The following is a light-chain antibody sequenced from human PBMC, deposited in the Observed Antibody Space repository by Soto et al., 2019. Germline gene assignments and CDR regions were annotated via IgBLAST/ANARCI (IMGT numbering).Light chain of an antibody. CDR2: KAS. V-gene: IGKV1-5*03. CDR1: QTISSW. CDR3: QHYNSYSEA. Sequence: DIRRTQSPPTLSGSAGDRVPXTCRASQTISSWLAWYQQKPGKAPKLLIYKASNLKSGVPSRFSGSGSGTEFTLTISSLQPDDFATYYCQHYNSYSEAFGQGTKVDI. J-gene: IGKJ1*01.